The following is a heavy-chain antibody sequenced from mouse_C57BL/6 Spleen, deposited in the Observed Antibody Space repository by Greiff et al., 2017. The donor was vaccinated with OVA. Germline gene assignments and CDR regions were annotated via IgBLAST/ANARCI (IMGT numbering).Heavy chain of an antibody. CDR2: ISYDGSN. V-gene: IGHV3-6*01. D-gene: IGHD1-1*01. Sequence: DVQLVESGPGLVKPSQSLSLTCSVTGYSITSGYYWNWIRQFPGNKLEWMGYISYDGSNNYNPSLKNRISITRDTSKNQFFLKLNSVTTEDTATYYCARGDYGSSSYAMDYWGQGTSVTVSS. J-gene: IGHJ4*01. CDR1: GYSITSGYY. CDR3: ARGDYGSSSYAMDY.